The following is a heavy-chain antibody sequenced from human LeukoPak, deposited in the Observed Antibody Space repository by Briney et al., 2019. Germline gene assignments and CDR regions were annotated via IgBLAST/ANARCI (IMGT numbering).Heavy chain of an antibody. CDR2: SYHSGT. Sequence: TSETLSLTCTVSGDSMSTSYWSWIRQPLGKGLEWIGYSYHSGTDYNPSLKSRVTISGDMSNNQFSLKLSFVTAAGTAIYYCARGWRGDHFDYWGQGTLVSVSS. V-gene: IGHV4-59*01. D-gene: IGHD3-16*01. CDR1: GDSMSTSY. CDR3: ARGWRGDHFDY. J-gene: IGHJ4*02.